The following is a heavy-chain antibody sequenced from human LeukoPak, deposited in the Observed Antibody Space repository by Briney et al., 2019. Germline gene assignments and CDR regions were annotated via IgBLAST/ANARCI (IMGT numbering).Heavy chain of an antibody. Sequence: ASVKVSCKASGGTFSSYAISWVRQAPGQGLEWMGWISAYNGNTNCAQKLQGRVTMTTDTSTSTAYMELRSLRSDDTAVYYCARRDRSIGDSSGYPFAEYFQHWGQGTLVTVSS. CDR2: ISAYNGNT. CDR3: ARRDRSIGDSSGYPFAEYFQH. V-gene: IGHV1-18*01. D-gene: IGHD3-22*01. J-gene: IGHJ1*01. CDR1: GGTFSSYA.